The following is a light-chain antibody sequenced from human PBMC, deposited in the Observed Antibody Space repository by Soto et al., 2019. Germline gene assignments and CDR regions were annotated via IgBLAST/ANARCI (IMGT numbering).Light chain of an antibody. CDR3: TSYAGGNNV. CDR2: EVN. CDR1: SSDVGGYNY. V-gene: IGLV2-8*01. J-gene: IGLJ1*01. Sequence: QSALTQPPSASGSPGPSVTISCTGTSSDVGGYNYVSWYQQHSGKVPKLMVYEVNKRPSGVPDRFSGSKSGNTASLTVSGLQAEDEADYYCTSYAGGNNVVGTGTKVTV.